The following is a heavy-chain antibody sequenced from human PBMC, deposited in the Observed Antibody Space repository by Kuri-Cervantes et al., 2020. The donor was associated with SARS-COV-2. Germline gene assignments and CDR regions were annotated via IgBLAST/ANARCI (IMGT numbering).Heavy chain of an antibody. Sequence: GESLKISCAASGFTFSSYSMNWVRQAPGKGLEWVSYISSSSTIYYADFVKGRFTISRDNAKNSLYLQMNSLRDEDTAVYYCARGGGDVWGQGTTVTVSS. D-gene: IGHD3-3*01. CDR1: GFTFSSYS. CDR2: ISSSSTI. CDR3: ARGGGDV. V-gene: IGHV3-48*02. J-gene: IGHJ6*02.